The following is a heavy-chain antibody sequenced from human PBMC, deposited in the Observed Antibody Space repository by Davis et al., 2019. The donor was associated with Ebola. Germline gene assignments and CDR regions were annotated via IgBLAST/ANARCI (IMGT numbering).Heavy chain of an antibody. CDR2: IYYSGST. D-gene: IGHD6-13*01. V-gene: IGHV4-59*12. Sequence: MPSETLSLTCTVSGGSISSYYWSWIRQPPGKGLEWIGYIYYSGSTNYNPSLKSRVTISVDTSKNQFSLKLSSVTAADTAVYYCARTFLGIAAAGTKRYYYGMDVWGQGTTVTVSS. CDR3: ARTFLGIAAAGTKRYYYGMDV. CDR1: GGSISSYY. J-gene: IGHJ6*02.